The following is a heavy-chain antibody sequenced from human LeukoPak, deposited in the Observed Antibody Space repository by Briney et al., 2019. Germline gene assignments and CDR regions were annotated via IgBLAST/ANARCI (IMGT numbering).Heavy chain of an antibody. J-gene: IGHJ4*02. CDR2: ISGSSSDI. V-gene: IGHV3-21*04. Sequence: AGGSLRLSCAASGFTFSTHSMNWVRQAPGKGLEWVSSISGSSSDIYYGDSVKGRFTISRDNSKNTLYLQMNSLRAEDTAVYYCARMPGTALEIDYWGQGTLVTVSS. CDR3: ARMPGTALEIDY. CDR1: GFTFSTHS. D-gene: IGHD6-13*01.